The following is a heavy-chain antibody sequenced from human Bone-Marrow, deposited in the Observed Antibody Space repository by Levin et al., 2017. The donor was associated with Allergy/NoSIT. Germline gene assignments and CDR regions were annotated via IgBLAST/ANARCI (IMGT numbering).Heavy chain of an antibody. CDR2: ISPYNGDT. CDR1: GYTFTSYG. D-gene: IGHD1-26*01. V-gene: IGHV1-18*01. CDR3: ARDFGSYYIDY. J-gene: IGHJ4*02. Sequence: PGESLKISCKASGYTFTSYGITWVRQAPGQGLEWMGWISPYNGDTNSAQSLQDRVTMTTDTSTTTAYMELRSLRSDDTAVYYCARDFGSYYIDYWGQGTLVTVSS.